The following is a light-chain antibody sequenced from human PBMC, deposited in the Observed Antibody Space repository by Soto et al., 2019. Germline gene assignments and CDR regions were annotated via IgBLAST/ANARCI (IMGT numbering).Light chain of an antibody. J-gene: IGKJ2*01. V-gene: IGKV3-15*01. Sequence: IVMTQSPPTLSVSPGDSASLSCRASQSLISNLAWYQKKPGQAPRLLMFGASTRAAGIPARFSGSGSETDFTLTISSRQSDDFAVYYCQQYSIWPYTFGQGTKLEIK. CDR3: QQYSIWPYT. CDR1: QSLISN. CDR2: GAS.